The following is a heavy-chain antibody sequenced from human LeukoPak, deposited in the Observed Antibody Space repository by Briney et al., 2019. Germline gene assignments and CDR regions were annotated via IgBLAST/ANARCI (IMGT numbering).Heavy chain of an antibody. CDR1: GGSFSGYY. D-gene: IGHD2-21*02. V-gene: IGHV4-34*01. J-gene: IGHJ4*02. Sequence: SETLSLTCAVYGGSFSGYYWSWIRQPPGKGLEWIGEINHSGSTNYNPSLKSRVTISVDTSKNQFSLKLSSVTAADTAVYYCARGQPNIVVATAIPDYFDYWGQGTLVTVSS. CDR2: INHSGST. CDR3: ARGQPNIVVATAIPDYFDY.